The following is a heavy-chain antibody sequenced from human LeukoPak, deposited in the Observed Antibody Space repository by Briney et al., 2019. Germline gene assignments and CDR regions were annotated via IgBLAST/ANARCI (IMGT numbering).Heavy chain of an antibody. J-gene: IGHJ6*04. Sequence: PGGSLRLSCAASGFTLSIYEMNWVRQAPGKGLEWVSTISSSGSTMYYADSLKGRFTISRDNAKNSLYLQMNSLRAEDTAVYYCAELGITMIGGVWGKGTTVTISS. V-gene: IGHV3-48*03. CDR3: AELGITMIGGV. CDR2: ISSSGSTM. CDR1: GFTLSIYE. D-gene: IGHD3-10*02.